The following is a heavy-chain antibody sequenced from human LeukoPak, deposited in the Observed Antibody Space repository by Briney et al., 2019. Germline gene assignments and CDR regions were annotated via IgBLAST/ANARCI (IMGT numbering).Heavy chain of an antibody. Sequence: SETLSLTCTVSGGSISKQYWTWVRQSAGKGLEWIGRIYGDGTITYNPSLRSRVTMSLDTSKNQFSLRLTSVTAADTAMYYCARDSGTTGEVKFDPWGQGTLVTVSS. CDR1: GGSISKQY. CDR2: IYGDGTI. CDR3: ARDSGTTGEVKFDP. D-gene: IGHD3-10*01. J-gene: IGHJ5*02. V-gene: IGHV4-4*07.